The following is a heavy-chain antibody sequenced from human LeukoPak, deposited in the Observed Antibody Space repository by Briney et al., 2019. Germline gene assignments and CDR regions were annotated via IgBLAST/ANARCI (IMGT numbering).Heavy chain of an antibody. D-gene: IGHD3-16*01. J-gene: IGHJ4*02. Sequence: GGSLRLSCAASGFSFYTYSMDWVRQAPGKGLEWVSYISSSTTTMLYADSVKGRFTISRDNAKNSPYLQMDSLRAEDTAVYYCARDFTWGNYWGQGTLVTVSS. CDR2: ISSSTTTM. CDR1: GFSFYTYS. CDR3: ARDFTWGNY. V-gene: IGHV3-48*01.